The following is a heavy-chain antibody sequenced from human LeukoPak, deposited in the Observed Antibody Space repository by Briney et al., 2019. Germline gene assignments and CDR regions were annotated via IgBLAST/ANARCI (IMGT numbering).Heavy chain of an antibody. D-gene: IGHD6-13*01. Sequence: GGSLRLSCAASGFTFDDYGMSWVRQAPGKGLEWVSGISWNSGSIGYADSVKGRFTISRDNAKNSLYLQMNSLRAEDTALYYCAKRTAGRAFDIWGQGTMVTVSS. CDR2: ISWNSGSI. CDR1: GFTFDDYG. V-gene: IGHV3-9*01. J-gene: IGHJ3*02. CDR3: AKRTAGRAFDI.